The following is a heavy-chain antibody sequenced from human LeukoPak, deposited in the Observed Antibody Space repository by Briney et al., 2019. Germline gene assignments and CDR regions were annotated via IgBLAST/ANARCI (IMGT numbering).Heavy chain of an antibody. V-gene: IGHV4-59*08. Sequence: PSETLSLTCTVSGGSISSYYWSWIRQPPGKGLEWIGYIYYTGTTKYNPSLKSRVTMSVDTSENRFSLKLSSVTAADTAIYYCARPNYGGDPPAAFAVWGQGTMVTVSS. CDR2: IYYTGTT. J-gene: IGHJ3*01. CDR1: GGSISSYY. D-gene: IGHD4-23*01. CDR3: ARPNYGGDPPAAFAV.